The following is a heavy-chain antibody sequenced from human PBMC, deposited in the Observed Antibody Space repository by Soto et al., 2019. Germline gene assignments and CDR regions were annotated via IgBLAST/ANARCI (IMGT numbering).Heavy chain of an antibody. Sequence: SETLSLTCAVYGGSFSGYYWSWIRQPPGKGLEWIGEINHSGSTNYNPSLKSRVTISVDTSKNQFSLKLSSVTAADTAVYYCARGRRSRARYPRKDTPTSNCFDTWGQGTLVTVSS. CDR1: GGSFSGYY. CDR3: ARGRRSRARYPRKDTPTSNCFDT. CDR2: INHSGST. J-gene: IGHJ5*02. D-gene: IGHD6-19*01. V-gene: IGHV4-34*01.